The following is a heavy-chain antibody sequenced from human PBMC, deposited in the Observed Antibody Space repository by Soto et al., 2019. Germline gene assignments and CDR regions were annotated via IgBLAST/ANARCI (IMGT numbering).Heavy chain of an antibody. V-gene: IGHV3-30*18. CDR3: AKGAVVGGDYDWGDYFDY. Sequence: QVQLVESGGGVVQPGRSLRLSCAASGFTFSSYGMHWVRQAPGKGLEWVAVISYDGSNKYYADSVKGRFTISRDNSKNTLYLQMNSLRAEDTAVYYCAKGAVVGGDYDWGDYFDYWGQGTLVTVSS. CDR2: ISYDGSNK. D-gene: IGHD4-17*01. CDR1: GFTFSSYG. J-gene: IGHJ4*02.